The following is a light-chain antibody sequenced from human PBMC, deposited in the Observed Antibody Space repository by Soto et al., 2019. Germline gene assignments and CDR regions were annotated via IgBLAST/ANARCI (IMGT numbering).Light chain of an antibody. CDR3: QQHGTSPPSWT. CDR1: QSITSNH. Sequence: ETVLTQSPGTLSLSPGERATLFCRASQSITSNHLAWYQQKPGQAPRLLIYGASSRATGIPDRFSGSGSGTDFTLTISRLEPEDFAVYHCQQHGTSPPSWTFGQGTKVEIK. V-gene: IGKV3-20*01. J-gene: IGKJ1*01. CDR2: GAS.